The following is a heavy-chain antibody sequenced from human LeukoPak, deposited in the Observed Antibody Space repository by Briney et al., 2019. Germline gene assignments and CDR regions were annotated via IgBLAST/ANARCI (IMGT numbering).Heavy chain of an antibody. V-gene: IGHV3-9*01. D-gene: IGHD3-3*01. CDR2: ISWNSGSI. Sequence: GGSLRLSCAASGFTFDDYAMHWVRQAPGKGLEWVSGISWNSGSIGYVDSVKGRFTISRDNAKNSLYLQMNSLRAEDTALYYCAKGYDFWSGYYDYWGQGTLVTVSS. J-gene: IGHJ4*02. CDR1: GFTFDDYA. CDR3: AKGYDFWSGYYDY.